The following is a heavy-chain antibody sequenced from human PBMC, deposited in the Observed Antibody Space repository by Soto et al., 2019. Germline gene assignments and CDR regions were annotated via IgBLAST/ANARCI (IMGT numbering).Heavy chain of an antibody. V-gene: IGHV4-31*03. CDR1: GGSISSGGYY. CDR3: ARDGYGGYFDY. J-gene: IGHJ4*02. Sequence: SETLSLTCTVSGGSISSGGYYWSWIRQHPGKGLEWIGYIYYSGSTYYNPSLKSRVTISVDTSKNQFSLKLSSVTAADTAVYYCARDGYGGYFDYWGQGTLVTVSS. D-gene: IGHD5-18*01. CDR2: IYYSGST.